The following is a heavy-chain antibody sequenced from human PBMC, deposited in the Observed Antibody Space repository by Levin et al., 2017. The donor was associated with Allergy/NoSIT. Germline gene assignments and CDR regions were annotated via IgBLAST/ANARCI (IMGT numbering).Heavy chain of an antibody. J-gene: IGHJ5*02. CDR1: GYSFTSYW. V-gene: IGHV5-51*01. Sequence: TGESLKISCKGSGYSFTSYWIGWVRQMPGKGLEWMGIIYPGDSDTRYSPSFQGQVTISADKFISTAYLQWSSLKASDTAMYYCARSPADRQQRVGSNWFDPWGQGTLVTVSS. D-gene: IGHD6-6*01. CDR2: IYPGDSDT. CDR3: ARSPADRQQRVGSNWFDP.